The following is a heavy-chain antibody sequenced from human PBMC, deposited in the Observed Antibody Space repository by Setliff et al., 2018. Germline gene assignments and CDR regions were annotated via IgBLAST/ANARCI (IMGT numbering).Heavy chain of an antibody. J-gene: IGHJ4*02. CDR2: IGHTGSI. CDR3: ARDLGHGGDSDY. CDR1: GYSISSGYI. D-gene: IGHD2-21*02. V-gene: IGHV4-38-2*02. Sequence: PSETLSLTCTVSGYSISSGYIWGWIRQPPGKGLEWVGNIGHTGSINYNPSLKSRLTISRDTSKNQVSLKLNSVTATDTAVYYCARDLGHGGDSDYWGQGILVTFSS.